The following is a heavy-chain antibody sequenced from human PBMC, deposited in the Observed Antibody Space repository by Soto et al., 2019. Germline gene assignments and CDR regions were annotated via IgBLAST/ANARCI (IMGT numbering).Heavy chain of an antibody. V-gene: IGHV3-30-3*01. CDR1: GFTFSSYA. Sequence: GGSLRLSCAASGFTFSSYAMHWVRQAPGKGLEWVAVISYDGNNKYYADSVKGRFTLSTYNSKNTLYLQMNSLRVEDTGVYFCIRGNQGFYWSDLDFWGQGTTVTVSS. CDR3: IRGNQGFYWSDLDF. CDR2: ISYDGNNK. J-gene: IGHJ6*02. D-gene: IGHD2-15*01.